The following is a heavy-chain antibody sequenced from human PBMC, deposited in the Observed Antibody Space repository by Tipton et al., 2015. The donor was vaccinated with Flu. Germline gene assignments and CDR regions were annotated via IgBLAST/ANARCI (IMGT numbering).Heavy chain of an antibody. CDR1: GGSSGNYY. V-gene: IGHV4-59*01. J-gene: IGHJ6*02. Sequence: SGGSSGNYYWSWIRQPPGKGLEWIGYIFYGVITNYNPSLKSRVTISVDTSKNQFSLKLTSVTAADTAVYYCATSAQVSMHYYSSYGLDVWGQGTTVTVSS. D-gene: IGHD2/OR15-2a*01. CDR2: IFYGVIT. CDR3: ATSAQVSMHYYSSYGLDV.